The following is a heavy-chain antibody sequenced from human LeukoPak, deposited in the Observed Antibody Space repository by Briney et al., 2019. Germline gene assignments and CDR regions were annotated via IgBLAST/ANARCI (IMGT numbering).Heavy chain of an antibody. CDR2: INSDGSST. CDR3: ARALYSGSSRYFDY. V-gene: IGHV3-74*01. J-gene: IGHJ4*02. D-gene: IGHD1-26*01. Sequence: PGGSLRLSCAASGFTFSSYWMHWVRKAPRKGLVWVSRINSDGSSTSYADSVKGRFTISRDNAKNTLYLQMISLRAEDTAVYYCARALYSGSSRYFDYWGQGTLVTVSS. CDR1: GFTFSSYW.